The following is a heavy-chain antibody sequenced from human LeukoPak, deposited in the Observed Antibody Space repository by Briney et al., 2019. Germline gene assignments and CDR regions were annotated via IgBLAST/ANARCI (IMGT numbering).Heavy chain of an antibody. Sequence: GGSLRLSCAASGFTFSNYAINWVRQAPGKGLEWVSVISGSGGSTYYADSVKGRFTISRDNSKKTLFLQMNSLRAEDTAVYYCAKWNSITSYWNYFGMDVWGQGTTVTVSS. J-gene: IGHJ6*02. D-gene: IGHD1-1*01. CDR1: GFTFSNYA. V-gene: IGHV3-23*01. CDR2: ISGSGGST. CDR3: AKWNSITSYWNYFGMDV.